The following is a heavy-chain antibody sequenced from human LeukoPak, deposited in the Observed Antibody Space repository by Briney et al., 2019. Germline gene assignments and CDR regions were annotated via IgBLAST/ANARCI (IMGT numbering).Heavy chain of an antibody. D-gene: IGHD6-13*01. CDR3: AREALGLAAAAPYWYFDL. CDR2: INPNSGGT. CDR1: GYTFTGYY. V-gene: IGHV1-2*04. Sequence: GASVKVSCKASGYTFTGYYMHWVRQAPGQGLEWMGWINPNSGGTNYAQKFQGWVTMTRDTSISTAYMELSRLRSDDTAVYYRAREALGLAAAAPYWYFDLWGRGTLVTVSS. J-gene: IGHJ2*01.